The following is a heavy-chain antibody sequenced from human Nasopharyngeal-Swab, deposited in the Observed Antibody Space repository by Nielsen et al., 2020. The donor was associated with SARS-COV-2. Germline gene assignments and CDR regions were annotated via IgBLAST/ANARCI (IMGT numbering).Heavy chain of an antibody. J-gene: IGHJ5*02. Sequence: SVKVSCKASGFTFTSSAMQWVRQAHGQRLEWIGWIVVGSGNTNYAQKFQERVTITRDMSTSTAYMELSSLRSEDTAVYYCAVITGDTATGKGHPLGFDPRGQGTLVTVSS. V-gene: IGHV1-58*02. CDR3: AVITGDTATGKGHPLGFDP. D-gene: IGHD5-18*01. CDR2: IVVGSGNT. CDR1: GFTFTSSA.